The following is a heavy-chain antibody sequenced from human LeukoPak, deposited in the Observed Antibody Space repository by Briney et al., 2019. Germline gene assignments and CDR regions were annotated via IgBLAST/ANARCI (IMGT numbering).Heavy chain of an antibody. CDR1: GFTFSSCE. CDR3: AKDGRRSEPY. Sequence: PGGSLRLSCAASGFTFSSCEMNWVRQAPGKGLEWVSAISAGSDTYYADSVKGRFTISRDNSKNTLYLQMNSLRVEDTATYYCAKDGRRSEPYWGQGTLVTVSS. V-gene: IGHV3-23*01. CDR2: ISAGSDT. J-gene: IGHJ4*02. D-gene: IGHD1-26*01.